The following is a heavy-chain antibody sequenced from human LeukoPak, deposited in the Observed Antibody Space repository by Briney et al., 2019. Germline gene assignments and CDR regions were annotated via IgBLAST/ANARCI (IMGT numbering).Heavy chain of an antibody. J-gene: IGHJ5*02. Sequence: GGSLRLSCAASGFTFSSYAMSWVRQAPGKGLEWVSAISGSGGSTYYADSVKGRFTISSDNSKNTLYLQMNSLRAEDTAVYYCAKDHADLDWFDPWGQGTLVTVSS. V-gene: IGHV3-23*01. CDR1: GFTFSSYA. CDR3: AKDHADLDWFDP. CDR2: ISGSGGST. D-gene: IGHD2-2*01.